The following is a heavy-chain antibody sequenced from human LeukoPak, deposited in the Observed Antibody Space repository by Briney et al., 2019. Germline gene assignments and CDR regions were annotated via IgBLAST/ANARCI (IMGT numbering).Heavy chain of an antibody. D-gene: IGHD2-15*01. CDR3: AKGAGPYCSGGSCYSPLDV. CDR1: GFTFDNYA. CDR2: ISWNSGSI. V-gene: IGHV3-9*03. Sequence: GRSLRLSCAASGFTFDNYAMHWVRQAPGKGLEWVSGISWNSGSIGYADSVKGRFTISRDNAKNSLYLQMNSLRAEDMALYYCAKGAGPYCSGGSCYSPLDVWGKGTTVTVSS. J-gene: IGHJ6*04.